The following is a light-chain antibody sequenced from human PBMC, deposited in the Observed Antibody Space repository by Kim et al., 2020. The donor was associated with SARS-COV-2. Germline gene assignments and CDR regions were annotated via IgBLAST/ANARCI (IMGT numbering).Light chain of an antibody. CDR2: TAS. CDR3: QQYNSFSWT. V-gene: IGKV1-5*03. Sequence: DIQMTQSPSTLSASVGDRVTITCRASQSISSWLAWYQQKPGKAPKLLIYTASTLESGVPSRFSGSGSGTEFTLTISRLQPDDFATYYCQQYNSFSWTFGQGTKVDIK. CDR1: QSISSW. J-gene: IGKJ1*01.